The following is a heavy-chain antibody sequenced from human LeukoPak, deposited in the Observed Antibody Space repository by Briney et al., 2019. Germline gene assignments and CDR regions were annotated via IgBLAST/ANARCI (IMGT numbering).Heavy chain of an antibody. V-gene: IGHV3-23*01. CDR3: AGYYDILTGYYYFDY. CDR2: ISGSGGST. Sequence: PGGSLRLSSAASGFTFSSYAMSWVRQAPGKGLERVSAISGSGGSTYYADSVKGRFTISRDNSKNTLYLQMNSLRAEDTAVYYCAGYYDILTGYYYFDYWGQGTLVTVSS. CDR1: GFTFSSYA. J-gene: IGHJ4*02. D-gene: IGHD3-9*01.